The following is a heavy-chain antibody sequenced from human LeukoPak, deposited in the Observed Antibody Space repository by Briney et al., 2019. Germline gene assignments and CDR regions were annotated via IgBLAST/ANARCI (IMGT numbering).Heavy chain of an antibody. D-gene: IGHD3-9*01. CDR3: ARGLTGSAYGVDV. J-gene: IGHJ6*02. CDR1: GGSISSYY. V-gene: IGHV4-59*01. CDR2: IYYSGST. Sequence: SETLSLTCAASGGSISSYYWSWIRQPPGKGLEGIGYIYYSGSTNYNPSLKSRVTISVDTSKNQFSLKLSSVTAADTAVYYCARGLTGSAYGVDVWGQGTTATVSS.